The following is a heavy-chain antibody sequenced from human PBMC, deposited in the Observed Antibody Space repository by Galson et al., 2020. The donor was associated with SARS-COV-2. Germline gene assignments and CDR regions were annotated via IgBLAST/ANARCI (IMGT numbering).Heavy chain of an antibody. Sequence: GSLRLSCAASGFTFSNYEMNWVRQAPGKGLAWVSYISSSGRTIHYADSVKGRFTISRDNAKSSQSLQMNSLRAEDTAVYYCARLDAYGPGYWGQGTLVTVSS. D-gene: IGHD2-21*01. CDR2: ISSSGRTI. J-gene: IGHJ4*02. CDR1: GFTFSNYE. V-gene: IGHV3-48*03. CDR3: ARLDAYGPGY.